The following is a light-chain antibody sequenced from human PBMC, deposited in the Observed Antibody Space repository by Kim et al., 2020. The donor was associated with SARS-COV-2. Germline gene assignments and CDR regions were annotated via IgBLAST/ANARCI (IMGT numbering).Light chain of an antibody. J-gene: IGLJ2*01. CDR3: CSYAGTNTLL. Sequence: QSALTQPACVSGAPGQSITISFTGTSSHVGSYNLVSWYQQHPGKAPKLMIYEVSKRPSGVSNRFSGSKSGNTASLTISGLQAEDEADYYCCSYAGTNTLLFRAASQLT. V-gene: IGLV2-23*02. CDR2: EVS. CDR1: SSHVGSYNL.